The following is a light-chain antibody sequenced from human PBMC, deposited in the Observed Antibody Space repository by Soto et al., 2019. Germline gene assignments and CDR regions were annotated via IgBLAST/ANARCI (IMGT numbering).Light chain of an antibody. CDR3: QQYGKVPYT. CDR2: GPS. V-gene: IGKV3-20*01. J-gene: IGKJ2*01. CDR1: ETVNNNF. Sequence: ETVLTQSPGTLYLSPGERATLSCRANETVNNNFLAWYGKKPGQAPRLLIHGPSRRASGIPDRCSGSGSGTDCTDTISRLEPDDFAVYYCQQYGKVPYTFGPGTKGQIK.